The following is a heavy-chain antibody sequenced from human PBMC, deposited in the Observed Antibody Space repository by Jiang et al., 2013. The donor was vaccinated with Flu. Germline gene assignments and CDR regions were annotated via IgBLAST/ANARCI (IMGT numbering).Heavy chain of an antibody. CDR1: GESFSGYY. V-gene: IGHV4-34*01. Sequence: GESFSGYYWSWIRQAPTGRGLEWIGEINHSGSTNYNPSLKSRVTISVDTSKNQFSLKLSSVTAADTAVYYCARHLPHDYWGQGTLVTVSS. CDR2: INHSGST. CDR3: ARHLPHDY. J-gene: IGHJ4*02.